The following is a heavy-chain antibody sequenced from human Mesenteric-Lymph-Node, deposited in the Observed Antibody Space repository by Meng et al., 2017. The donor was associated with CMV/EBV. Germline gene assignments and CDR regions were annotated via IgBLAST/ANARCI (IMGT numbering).Heavy chain of an antibody. D-gene: IGHD1-1*01. V-gene: IGHV4-34*01. CDR1: GGSFSGYY. J-gene: IGHJ4*02. Sequence: CAVYGGSFSGYYWSWIRQPPGKGLEWIGEINHSGSTNYNPSLKSRVTISVDTSKNQFSLKLSSVTAADTAVYYCARATERPNYFDYWGQGTLVTVSS. CDR3: ARATERPNYFDY. CDR2: INHSGST.